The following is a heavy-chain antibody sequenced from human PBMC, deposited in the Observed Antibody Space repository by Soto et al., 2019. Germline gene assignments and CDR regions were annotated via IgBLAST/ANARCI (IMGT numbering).Heavy chain of an antibody. CDR2: IIPIFTTT. CDR1: GGTFSNHA. Sequence: QVHLVQSGAEVKKPGSSVKVSCKAPGGTFSNHAINWVRQAPGQGLEWMGRIIPIFTTTNYAQKFQGRVTMTADESTITAYLELSRLTHDDTAVYYCAREVASDGTFREDVFDIWGQGTLVTVSS. D-gene: IGHD6-13*01. J-gene: IGHJ3*02. V-gene: IGHV1-69*12. CDR3: AREVASDGTFREDVFDI.